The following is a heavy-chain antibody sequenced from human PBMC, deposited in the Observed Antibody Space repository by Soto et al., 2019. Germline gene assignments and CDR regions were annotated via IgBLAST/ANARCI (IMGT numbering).Heavy chain of an antibody. CDR3: ARLGPLGITIDY. Sequence: GESLKISCKGSGYTFTTYWIGWVRQMPGKGLEWMGIIYPGNSNIKYGPSFQGRVAISADKSVITAYLQWTSLEASDTAIYYCARLGPLGITIDYWGQGGLVTVSS. CDR1: GYTFTTYW. V-gene: IGHV5-51*01. CDR2: IYPGNSNI. J-gene: IGHJ4*02. D-gene: IGHD1-26*01.